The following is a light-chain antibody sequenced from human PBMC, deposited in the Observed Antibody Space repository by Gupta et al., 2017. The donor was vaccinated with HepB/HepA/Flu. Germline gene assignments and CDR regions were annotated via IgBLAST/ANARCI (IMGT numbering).Light chain of an antibody. Sequence: DIQMTQSASSLSASVGDRVTITCRASQSINSYLNWYQQKPGKAPKLLIYAASTSQSGVPSRFSGSGSGTAFTLTISSLTPDDSATSVCQQVNSEPLTFGRGTTVKIK. CDR1: QSINSY. V-gene: IGKV1-39*01. J-gene: IGKJ1*01. CDR2: AAS. CDR3: QQVNSEPLT.